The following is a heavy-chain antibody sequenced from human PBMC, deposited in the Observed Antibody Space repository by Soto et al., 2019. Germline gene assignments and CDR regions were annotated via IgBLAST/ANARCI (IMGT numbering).Heavy chain of an antibody. CDR1: GGSISSSSYY. Sequence: SETLSLTCTVSGGSISSSSYYWGWIRQPPGKGLEWIGSIYYSGSTYYNPSLKSRVTISVDTSKNQFSLKLSSVTAADTAVYYCATLDWSWYFDLWGRGTLVTVSS. D-gene: IGHD3-3*01. V-gene: IGHV4-39*01. CDR2: IYYSGST. CDR3: ATLDWSWYFDL. J-gene: IGHJ2*01.